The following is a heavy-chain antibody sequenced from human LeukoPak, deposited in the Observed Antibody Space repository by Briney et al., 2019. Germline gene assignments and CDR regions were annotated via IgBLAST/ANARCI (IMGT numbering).Heavy chain of an antibody. CDR2: IYSAGPT. D-gene: IGHD6-19*01. CDR1: GFTVSNNY. CDR3: GRVSVAGWQPIDY. V-gene: IGHV3-53*01. Sequence: GGSLRLSCAASGFTVSNNYMTWVRRTPGKGLEWLSIIYSAGPTDYADSVKGRFAISRDNSKNTVYLQMNSLTAEDTAVYYCGRVSVAGWQPIDYWGQGTLVTVSS. J-gene: IGHJ4*02.